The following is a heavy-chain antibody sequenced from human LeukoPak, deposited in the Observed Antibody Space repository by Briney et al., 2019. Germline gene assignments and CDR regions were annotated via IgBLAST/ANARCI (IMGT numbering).Heavy chain of an antibody. V-gene: IGHV1-2*02. Sequence: ASVKVSCKASGYTFTGYYMHWVRQAPGQGLEWMGWINPNSGGTNYAQKFQGRVTMTRDTSISTAYMELSSLRSDDTAVYFCATGSIIAPLLSDYWGQGTLVTVSS. CDR3: ATGSIIAPLLSDY. CDR1: GYTFTGYY. D-gene: IGHD2/OR15-2a*01. CDR2: INPNSGGT. J-gene: IGHJ4*02.